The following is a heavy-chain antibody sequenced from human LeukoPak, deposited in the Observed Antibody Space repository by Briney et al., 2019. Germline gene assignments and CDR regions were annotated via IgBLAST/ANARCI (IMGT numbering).Heavy chain of an antibody. V-gene: IGHV3-23*01. J-gene: IGHJ4*02. CDR2: ISGSGAST. CDR3: AKASGPTNYFDY. Sequence: GGSLRLSCAASGFTFSSFSMSWVRQAPGKGLECVSAISGSGASTVYVDSVKGRFTISRDNSKNTVYLQMNSLRAEDTAVYYCAKASGPTNYFDYWGQGTLVTVSS. D-gene: IGHD1-26*01. CDR1: GFTFSSFS.